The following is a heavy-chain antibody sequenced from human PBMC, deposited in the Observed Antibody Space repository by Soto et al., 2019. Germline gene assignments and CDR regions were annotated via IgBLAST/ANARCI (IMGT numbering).Heavy chain of an antibody. Sequence: ASVKVSCKVSGYTLTELSMHWVRQAPGKGLEWMGGFDPEDGETIYAQKFQGRVTMTEDTSTDTAYMELSSLRFDDTAVYFCARRKERSGPNYFDSWGQGSLVTVSS. J-gene: IGHJ4*02. D-gene: IGHD6-25*01. V-gene: IGHV1-24*01. CDR3: ARRKERSGPNYFDS. CDR1: GYTLTELS. CDR2: FDPEDGET.